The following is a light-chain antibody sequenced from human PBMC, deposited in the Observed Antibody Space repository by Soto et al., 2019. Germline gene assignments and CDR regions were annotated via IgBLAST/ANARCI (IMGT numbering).Light chain of an antibody. CDR1: QSVGSK. Sequence: EIVLTQSPGTLSLSPGERATLSCRASQSVGSKLAWYQQRPGQAPRLLIYDAYIRATGVPARFSGSGSGTEFTLTISSLQSEDFAVYYCQHYKTWPLAFGGGTKVDI. V-gene: IGKV3-15*01. J-gene: IGKJ4*01. CDR3: QHYKTWPLA. CDR2: DAY.